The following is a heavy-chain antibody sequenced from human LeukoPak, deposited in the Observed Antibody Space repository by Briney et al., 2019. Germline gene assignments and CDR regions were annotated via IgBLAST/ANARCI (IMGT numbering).Heavy chain of an antibody. CDR1: GFTFSSYA. V-gene: IGHV3-23*01. J-gene: IGHJ4*02. Sequence: GGSLRLSCAASGFTFSSYAMSWVRQVPGKGLEWVSAISGSGGSTYFADSVKGRFAISRDNSKNTLYMQMNSLRAEDTAVYYCAVYYYDSSGLGWDYWGQGTLVTVSS. D-gene: IGHD3-22*01. CDR2: ISGSGGST. CDR3: AVYYYDSSGLGWDY.